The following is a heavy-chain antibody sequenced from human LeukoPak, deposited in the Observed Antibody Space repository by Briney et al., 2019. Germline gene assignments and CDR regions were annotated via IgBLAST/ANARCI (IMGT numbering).Heavy chain of an antibody. D-gene: IGHD2-15*01. J-gene: IGHJ4*02. CDR3: TKVPGVYCSGGSCYVDY. V-gene: IGHV3-23*01. Sequence: GGSLRLSCAASGFTFSSYAMSWVRQAPGKGLEWVSVISGSGGSTYYADSVKGRFTISRDNSKNTLYLQMNSLRAEDTAVYYCTKVPGVYCSGGSCYVDYWGQRTLVTVSS. CDR1: GFTFSSYA. CDR2: ISGSGGST.